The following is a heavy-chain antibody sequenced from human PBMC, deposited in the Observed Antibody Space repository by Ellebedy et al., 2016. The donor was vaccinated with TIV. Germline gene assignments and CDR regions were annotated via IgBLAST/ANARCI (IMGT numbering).Heavy chain of an antibody. Sequence: PGGSLRLSCAASGFSVSSFFMSWVRQAPGKGLEWVSVIYGDGGTNYTDAVKGRFTISRDSSKNTLSLQMNSLRAEDTAVYFCARYPGGGGDYGANWFDPWGQGTLVTVSS. CDR1: GFSVSSFF. V-gene: IGHV3-66*01. CDR3: ARYPGGGGDYGANWFDP. D-gene: IGHD4-17*01. CDR2: IYGDGGT. J-gene: IGHJ5*02.